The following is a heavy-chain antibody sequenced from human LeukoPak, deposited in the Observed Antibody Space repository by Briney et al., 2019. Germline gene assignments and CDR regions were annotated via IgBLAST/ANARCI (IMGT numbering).Heavy chain of an antibody. CDR2: IYYSGST. V-gene: IGHV4-39*07. D-gene: IGHD2-15*01. CDR3: ARWAAYFDY. Sequence: PSETLSLTCTVSGGSISSSSYYWGWIRQPPGKGLEWIGSIYYSGSTYYNPSLKSRVTISVDTSKNQFSLKLSSVTAADTAVYYCARWAAYFDYWGQGTLVTVSS. CDR1: GGSISSSSYY. J-gene: IGHJ4*02.